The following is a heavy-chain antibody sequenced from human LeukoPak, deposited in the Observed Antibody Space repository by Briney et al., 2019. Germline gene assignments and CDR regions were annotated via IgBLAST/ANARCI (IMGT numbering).Heavy chain of an antibody. V-gene: IGHV4-59*01. J-gene: IGHJ2*01. CDR3: ARLPFSSGLITYWYFDL. Sequence: SETLSLTCTVSGGTISLYYWSWIRQPPGKGLEYIGFINYSGSTNYNPSLKSRVTISLDTSNNQFSLKLSSVTAAGTAVYYCARLPFSSGLITYWYFDLWGRGTLVTVSS. CDR2: INYSGST. CDR1: GGTISLYY. D-gene: IGHD6-25*01.